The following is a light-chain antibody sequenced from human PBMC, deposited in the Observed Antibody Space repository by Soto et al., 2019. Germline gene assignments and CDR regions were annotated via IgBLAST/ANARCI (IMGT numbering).Light chain of an antibody. CDR2: GVS. V-gene: IGKV3-20*01. CDR3: QQYFTSPLT. CDR1: QSVSSNY. Sequence: EVVLTQSPGTLSLSPGESATLSCRASQSVSSNYLAWYQQKPGQAPRLLIYGVSTRATGIPDRFSGSGSGTDFSLTISRLEPEDLALYYCQQYFTSPLTFGGGTKV. J-gene: IGKJ4*01.